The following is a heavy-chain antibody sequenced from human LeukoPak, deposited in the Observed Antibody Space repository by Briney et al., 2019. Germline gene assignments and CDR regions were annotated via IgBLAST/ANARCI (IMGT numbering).Heavy chain of an antibody. Sequence: PSETLSLTCTVSGGSISSYYWSWIRQPPGKGLEWIGYVSYSGKTDYIPSLKSRVTISLDTSNNHFSLTLSSVTAADTAVYYCARYHSRSHEGWIDPWGQGTLVTVSS. CDR3: ARYHSRSHEGWIDP. CDR2: VSYSGKT. V-gene: IGHV4-59*01. D-gene: IGHD3-10*01. CDR1: GGSISSYY. J-gene: IGHJ5*02.